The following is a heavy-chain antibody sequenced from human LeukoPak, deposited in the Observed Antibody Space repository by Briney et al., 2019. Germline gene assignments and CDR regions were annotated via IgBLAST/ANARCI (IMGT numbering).Heavy chain of an antibody. CDR3: ARHMGRSRRTPFDY. CDR2: IRYDGSNK. V-gene: IGHV3-30*02. D-gene: IGHD3-10*01. J-gene: IGHJ4*02. CDR1: GFTFSSYG. Sequence: GGSLRLSCAASGFTFSSYGMHWVRQAPGKGLEWVAFIRYDGSNKYYADSVKGRFTISRDNSKNTLYLQMNSLRAEDTAVYYCARHMGRSRRTPFDYWGQGTLVTVSS.